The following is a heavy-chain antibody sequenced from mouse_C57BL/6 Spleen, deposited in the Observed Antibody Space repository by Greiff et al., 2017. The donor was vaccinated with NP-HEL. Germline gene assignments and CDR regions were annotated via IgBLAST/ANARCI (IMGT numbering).Heavy chain of an antibody. Sequence: VQLQQSGPELVKPGASVKISCKASGYSFTDYNMNWVKQSNGKSLEWIGVINPNYGTTSYNQKFKGKATLTVDQSSSTAYMQLNSLTSEDSAVYYCARSHYYGSSYVWTWFAYWGQGTLVTVSA. D-gene: IGHD1-1*01. CDR3: ARSHYYGSSYVWTWFAY. V-gene: IGHV1-39*01. CDR2: INPNYGTT. CDR1: GYSFTDYN. J-gene: IGHJ3*01.